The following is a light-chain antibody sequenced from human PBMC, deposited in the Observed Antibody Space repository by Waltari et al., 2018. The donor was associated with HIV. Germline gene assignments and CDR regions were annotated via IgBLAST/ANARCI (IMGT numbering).Light chain of an antibody. CDR2: EVS. CDR1: SSDVGGYTL. J-gene: IGLJ2*01. V-gene: IGLV2-23*02. Sequence: QSALTQPASVSGSPGQSVTLSCTGTSSDVGGYTLFPWYQQHPGKAPKRMIYEVSKRPSGVSNRFSGSKSGNTASLTISGLQAEDEADYYCCAYAGSTTYVIFGGGTKLTVL. CDR3: CAYAGSTTYVI.